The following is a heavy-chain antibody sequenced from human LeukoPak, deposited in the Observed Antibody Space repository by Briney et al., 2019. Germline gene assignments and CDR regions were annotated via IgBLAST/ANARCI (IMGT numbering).Heavy chain of an antibody. D-gene: IGHD6-13*01. CDR1: GFTFDDYA. V-gene: IGHV3-9*01. J-gene: IGHJ4*02. CDR3: AKDGGYGSSSSRGYFDY. Sequence: PGGSLRLSCAASGFTFDDYAMHWVRQAPGKGLEWVSGISWNSGSIGYADSVKGRFTISRDNAKNSLYLQMNSLRAEDTALYYCAKDGGYGSSSSRGYFDYWGQGTLVPVSS. CDR2: ISWNSGSI.